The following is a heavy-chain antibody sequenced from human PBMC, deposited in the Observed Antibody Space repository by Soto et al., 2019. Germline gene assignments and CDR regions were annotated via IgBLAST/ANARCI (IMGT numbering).Heavy chain of an antibody. Sequence: PSETLSLTCTVSGGSISSGGYSWNWFRQPSGKGLEWIGYNTHSGNPYYNPSLKTRVTISVDTSKNQFSLKLSSVTAADTAVYYCARARFPLRGGRYYDSSGYYFXYWGQGTLVTVSS. CDR2: NTHSGNP. CDR1: GGSISSGGYS. J-gene: IGHJ4*02. V-gene: IGHV4-30-2*01. CDR3: ARARFPLRGGRYYDSSGYYFXY. D-gene: IGHD3-22*01.